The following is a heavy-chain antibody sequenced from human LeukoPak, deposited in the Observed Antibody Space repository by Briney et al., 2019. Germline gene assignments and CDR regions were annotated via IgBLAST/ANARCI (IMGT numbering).Heavy chain of an antibody. Sequence: GGSLRLSCEASGFTVSSNYMSWVRQAPGKGLEWVSVIYSGGSTYYADSVKGRFTISRDNSKNTLYLQMNSLRAEDTAVYYCARVFYDSSGYYPDAFDIWGQGTMVTVSS. CDR1: GFTVSSNY. CDR3: ARVFYDSSGYYPDAFDI. J-gene: IGHJ3*02. D-gene: IGHD3-22*01. CDR2: IYSGGST. V-gene: IGHV3-53*01.